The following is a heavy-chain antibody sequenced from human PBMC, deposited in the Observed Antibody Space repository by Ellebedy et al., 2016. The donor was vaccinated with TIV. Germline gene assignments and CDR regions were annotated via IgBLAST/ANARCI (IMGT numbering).Heavy chain of an antibody. CDR2: ISYDGSNK. CDR3: ARDKRFQKHYGMDV. CDR1: GFTFSSYA. Sequence: PGGSLRLSCAASGFTFSSYAMHWVRQAPGKGLEWVAVISYDGSNKYYADSVKGRFTISRDNAKNSLYLEMTSLRAEDTAVYYCARDKRFQKHYGMDVWGQGTTVTVSS. V-gene: IGHV3-33*05. J-gene: IGHJ6*02.